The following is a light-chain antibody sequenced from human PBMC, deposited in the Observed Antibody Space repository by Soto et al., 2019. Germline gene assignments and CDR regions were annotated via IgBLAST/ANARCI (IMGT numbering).Light chain of an antibody. V-gene: IGKV3-20*01. CDR3: QQYGSSSYT. CDR1: QSVSSTY. Sequence: EIVLTQSPGTLSLSPGERATLSCRASQSVSSTYLGWYQQKPGQAPRLLISGASNRATGIPDRFSGSGSGTDFTLTISRLEPEDFAVYYCQQYGSSSYTFGQGTKLEIK. CDR2: GAS. J-gene: IGKJ2*01.